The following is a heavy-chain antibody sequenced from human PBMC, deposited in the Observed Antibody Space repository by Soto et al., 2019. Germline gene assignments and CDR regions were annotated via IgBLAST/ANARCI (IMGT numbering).Heavy chain of an antibody. CDR1: GFTFSRYV. J-gene: IGHJ6*02. CDR2: ISGSGDDT. Sequence: RRLSCEASGFTFSRYVMTWVRQAPGKGLEWVSGISGSGDDTYYAESVEGRFTISRDNSKDRLYLQMNSLRADDTAVYYCASLMGAPTIHNYFYGMDVWGQGTTVTVSS. V-gene: IGHV3-23*01. CDR3: ASLMGAPTIHNYFYGMDV. D-gene: IGHD2-8*01.